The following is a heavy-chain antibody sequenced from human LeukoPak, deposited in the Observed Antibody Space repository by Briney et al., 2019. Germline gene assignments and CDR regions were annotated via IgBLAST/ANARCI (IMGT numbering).Heavy chain of an antibody. CDR3: ARDMRVGGPCSSTSCVPAYYYGMDV. CDR2: ISSSGSTI. D-gene: IGHD2-2*01. CDR1: GFTFSDYY. V-gene: IGHV3-11*01. J-gene: IGHJ6*02. Sequence: GGSLRLSCAASGFTFSDYYMSWIRQAPGKGLEWVSYISSSGSTIYYADSVKGRFTISRDNAKNSLYLQMNSLRAEDTAVYYSARDMRVGGPCSSTSCVPAYYYGMDVWGQGTTVTVSS.